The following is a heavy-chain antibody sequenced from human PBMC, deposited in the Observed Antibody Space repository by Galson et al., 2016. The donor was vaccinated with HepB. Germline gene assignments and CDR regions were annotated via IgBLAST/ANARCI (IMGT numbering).Heavy chain of an antibody. J-gene: IGHJ6*04. Sequence: SLRLSCAASGFTFSNYGMTWVRQAPGEGLEVVASISRGGDSRDYADSVKGRFTISRDNSMNTLSLQMNSLRAEDTAVYYCVQGSTAPAVWGKGTTVTVSS. CDR3: VQGSTAPAV. D-gene: IGHD1-26*01. V-gene: IGHV3-23*01. CDR1: GFTFSNYG. CDR2: ISRGGDSR.